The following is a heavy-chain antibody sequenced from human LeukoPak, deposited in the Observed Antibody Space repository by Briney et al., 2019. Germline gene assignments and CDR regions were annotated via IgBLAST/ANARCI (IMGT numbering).Heavy chain of an antibody. CDR2: ISSSGYI. CDR3: ARDRGDGYNDFDY. CDR1: GFTFSSYE. J-gene: IGHJ4*02. D-gene: IGHD5-24*01. V-gene: IGHV3-48*03. Sequence: GGSLRLSCAASGFTFSSYEMNWVRQAPGKGLEWVSYISSSGYIYYADSVKGRFTISRDNAKNSLYLQMNSLRAEDTAVYYCARDRGDGYNDFDYWGRGTLVTVSS.